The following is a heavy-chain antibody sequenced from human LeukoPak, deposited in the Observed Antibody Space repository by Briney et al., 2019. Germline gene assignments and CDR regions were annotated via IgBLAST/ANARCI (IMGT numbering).Heavy chain of an antibody. CDR2: VKSKTDGGTT. V-gene: IGHV3-15*01. CDR1: GFTFSNAW. D-gene: IGHD3-16*01. J-gene: IGHJ4*02. Sequence: GGSLRLSCAASGFTFSNAWMSWVRQAPGKGLEWVGRVKSKTDGGTTDYAAPVKGRFTISRDDSKNTLYLQMNSLKTEDTAVYYCTTVRVITFGGAGYWGQGTLVTVSS. CDR3: TTVRVITFGGAGY.